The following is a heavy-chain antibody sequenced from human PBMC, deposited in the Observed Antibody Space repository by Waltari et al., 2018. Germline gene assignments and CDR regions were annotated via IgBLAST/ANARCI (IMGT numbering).Heavy chain of an antibody. CDR1: GFTYTPSW. Sequence: EVQLVESGGGLVRPGGSLRLSCAASGFTYTPSWVPWVRQAPGKGLVWVARINSEGSLISYAASVKGRFTISRDNAKNTLYLQMNSLRAEDTAVYYCARGGGSLDYWGQGTQVTVSS. CDR2: INSEGSLI. J-gene: IGHJ4*02. V-gene: IGHV3-74*01. CDR3: ARGGGSLDY. D-gene: IGHD3-10*01.